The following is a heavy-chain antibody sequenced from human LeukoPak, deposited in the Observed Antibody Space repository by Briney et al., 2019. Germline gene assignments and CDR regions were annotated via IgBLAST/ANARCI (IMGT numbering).Heavy chain of an antibody. CDR1: GFSFRNAW. CDR2: IKSRGDGETR. CDR3: TTDLRITLIRGVIVS. V-gene: IGHV3-15*01. Sequence: GGSLRLSCEASGFSFRNAWMTWVRQAPGKGLEWVGRIKSRGDGETRDYGASVKGRFFMSRDDSRVTLDLQEKYLEAEDTALYYCTTDLRITLIRGVIVSWGQGALVTVTS. J-gene: IGHJ4*02. D-gene: IGHD3-10*01.